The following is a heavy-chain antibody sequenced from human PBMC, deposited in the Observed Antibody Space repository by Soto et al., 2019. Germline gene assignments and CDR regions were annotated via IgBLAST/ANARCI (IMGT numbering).Heavy chain of an antibody. V-gene: IGHV3-30-3*01. Sequence: GGSLRLSCAASGFTFSSYAMHWVRQAPGKGLEWVAVISYDGSNKYYADSVKGRFTISRDNSKNTLYLQMNSLRAEDTAVYYCARDRGAWDIVVVPAAIFDYWGQGTLVTVSS. CDR1: GFTFSSYA. CDR3: ARDRGAWDIVVVPAAIFDY. J-gene: IGHJ4*02. D-gene: IGHD2-2*01. CDR2: ISYDGSNK.